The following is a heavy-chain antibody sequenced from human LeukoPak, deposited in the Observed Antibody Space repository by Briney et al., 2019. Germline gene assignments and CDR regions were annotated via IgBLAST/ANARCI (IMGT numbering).Heavy chain of an antibody. CDR3: ASRANSYGPIDY. CDR2: MYYNAGT. J-gene: IGHJ4*02. CDR1: GDSISGYY. Sequence: SETLSLTCTVSGDSISGYYWTWIRQPPGKGLEWIGYMYYNAGTHYNPSLKSRLTISIDTSKNQFSLKLSSVTAADTAVYYCASRANSYGPIDYWGQGTLVTVSS. V-gene: IGHV4-59*01. D-gene: IGHD5-18*01.